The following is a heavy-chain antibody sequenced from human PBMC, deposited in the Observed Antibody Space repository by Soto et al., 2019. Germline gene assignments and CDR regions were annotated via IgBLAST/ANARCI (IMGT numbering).Heavy chain of an antibody. CDR2: ISYDGSNK. V-gene: IGHV3-30*18. CDR1: GFTFSSYG. Sequence: QVQLVESGGGVVQPGRSLRLSCAASGFTFSSYGMHWVRQAPGKGLEWVAVISYDGSNKYYADSVKGRFTISRDNSKNTLYLQMNSLRAEDTAVYYCAKDEYSSGWYDYYYGMDVWGQGTTVTVSS. CDR3: AKDEYSSGWYDYYYGMDV. D-gene: IGHD6-19*01. J-gene: IGHJ6*02.